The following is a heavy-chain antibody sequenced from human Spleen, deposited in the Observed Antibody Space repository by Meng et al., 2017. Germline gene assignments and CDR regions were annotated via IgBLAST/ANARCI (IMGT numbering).Heavy chain of an antibody. Sequence: SETLSLTCAVSGYSITGSYNWGWIRQSPGKGLEWIGSIYQSGSTYYNPSLKSRVTMSADTSKNQFSLKLSSVTAADTAVYFCARGHAEVAFAIWGLGTMVTVSS. V-gene: IGHV4-38-2*01. CDR2: IYQSGST. CDR3: ARGHAEVAFAI. D-gene: IGHD1-14*01. J-gene: IGHJ3*02. CDR1: GYSITGSYN.